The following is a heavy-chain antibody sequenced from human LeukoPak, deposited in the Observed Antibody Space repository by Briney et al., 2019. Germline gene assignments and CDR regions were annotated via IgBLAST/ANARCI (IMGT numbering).Heavy chain of an antibody. D-gene: IGHD1-26*01. CDR3: ARDRVGAKDY. CDR2: INPSGGST. CDR1: GYIFTSYY. J-gene: IGHJ4*02. Sequence: ASVKVSCKASGYIFTSYYMHGVRQARGQGLEWMGIINPSGGSTSYAQKFQGRVTMTRDMSTSTVYMELSSLRSEDTAVYYCARDRVGAKDYWGQGTLVTVSS. V-gene: IGHV1-46*01.